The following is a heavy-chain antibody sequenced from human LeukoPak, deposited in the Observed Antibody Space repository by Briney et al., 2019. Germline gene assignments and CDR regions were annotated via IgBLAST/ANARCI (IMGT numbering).Heavy chain of an antibody. CDR2: IGAYNGNT. CDR1: GYTFTSYG. D-gene: IGHD3-10*01. V-gene: IGHV1-18*01. J-gene: IGHJ4*02. Sequence: GASVKVSCKASGYTFTSYGISWVRQAPGQGLEWMGWIGAYNGNTNYAQKLQGRVTMTTDTSTSTAYMELRSLRSDDTAVYYCARVGGFLLWFGDLPGDYWGQGTLVTVSS. CDR3: ARVGGFLLWFGDLPGDY.